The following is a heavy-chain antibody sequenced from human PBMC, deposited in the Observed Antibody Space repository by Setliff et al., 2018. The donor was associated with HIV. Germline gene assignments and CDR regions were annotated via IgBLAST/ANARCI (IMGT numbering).Heavy chain of an antibody. D-gene: IGHD2-21*02. CDR2: IYSSATT. J-gene: IGHJ5*02. CDR3: ARVFPLVTAEDNRFDP. V-gene: IGHV4-4*08. Sequence: SETLSLTCSVSGGSVDILNLIWIRQRPGKGLECIGYIYSSATTNYNFALESRASISRDTSKNQISLKLRSVTAADTAVYYCARVFPLVTAEDNRFDPWGQGILVTVSS. CDR1: GGSVDILN.